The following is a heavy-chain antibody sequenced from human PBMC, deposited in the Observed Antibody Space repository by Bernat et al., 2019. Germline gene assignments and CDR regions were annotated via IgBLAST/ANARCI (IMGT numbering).Heavy chain of an antibody. CDR3: ARDRGYDSGGFDY. D-gene: IGHD3-22*01. CDR1: GFTFSTYA. Sequence: QVQLVESGGGVVQSGRSQRLSCAASGFTFSTYAIHWVRQAPGKGLEWVSLILSDGNNKYYADSVKGRFSISRDNSRDTLFLQMNSLRPEDTAIYYCARDRGYDSGGFDYWGQGTLVTVSS. J-gene: IGHJ4*02. V-gene: IGHV3-30-3*01. CDR2: ILSDGNNK.